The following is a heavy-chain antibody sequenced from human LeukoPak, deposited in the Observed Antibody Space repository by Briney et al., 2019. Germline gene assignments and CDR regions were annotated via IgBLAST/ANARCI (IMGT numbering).Heavy chain of an antibody. CDR1: GGSISSGDYY. V-gene: IGHV4-30-4*01. D-gene: IGHD3-22*01. Sequence: PSQTLSLTCTVSGGSISSGDYYWSWIRQPPGKGLEWIGYIYYSGSTYYNPSLKSRVTISVDTSMNQFSLKLSSVTAADTAVYYCARAAMIVVVIDYWGQGTLVTVSS. CDR2: IYYSGST. J-gene: IGHJ4*02. CDR3: ARAAMIVVVIDY.